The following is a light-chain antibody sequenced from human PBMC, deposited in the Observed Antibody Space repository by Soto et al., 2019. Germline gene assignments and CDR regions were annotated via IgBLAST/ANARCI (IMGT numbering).Light chain of an antibody. J-gene: IGLJ1*01. CDR1: SSNIGQNY. CDR2: GNT. CDR3: AVWDGSLSGYV. Sequence: QSVLTQPPSASETPGQRVTISCSGTSSNIGQNYVCWYQQLPGTAPKLLIYGNTQRPSGVPDRFSASKSGTSASLAISGLRAEDEAEYYCAVWDGSLSGYVFGTGTQLTVL. V-gene: IGLV1-47*02.